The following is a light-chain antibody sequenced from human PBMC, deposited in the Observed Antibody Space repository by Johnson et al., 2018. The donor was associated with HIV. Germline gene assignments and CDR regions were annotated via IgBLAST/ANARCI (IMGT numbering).Light chain of an antibody. Sequence: QSVFTQPPSVSAAPGQKVTISCSGSSSNIGNNYVSWYQQLPGTAPKLLIYDNNKRPSGIPDRFSGSKSGTSATLGITGLQTGAEADYYCGTWDSSLSAGLFGTGTKVTVL. CDR3: GTWDSSLSAGL. V-gene: IGLV1-51*01. J-gene: IGLJ1*01. CDR2: DNN. CDR1: SSNIGNNY.